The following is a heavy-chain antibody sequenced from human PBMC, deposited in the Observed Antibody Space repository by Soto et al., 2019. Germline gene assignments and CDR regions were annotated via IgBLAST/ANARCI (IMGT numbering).Heavy chain of an antibody. D-gene: IGHD3-22*01. Sequence: GALRLSCAASGFTFSSYSMNWVRQAPGKGLEWVSSISSSSSYIYYADSVKGRFTISRDNAKNSLYLQMNSLRAEDTAVYYCARFGDYYDSSGYYHYYYYGMDVWGQGTTVTVA. CDR3: ARFGDYYDSSGYYHYYYYGMDV. CDR1: GFTFSSYS. V-gene: IGHV3-21*01. J-gene: IGHJ6*02. CDR2: ISSSSSYI.